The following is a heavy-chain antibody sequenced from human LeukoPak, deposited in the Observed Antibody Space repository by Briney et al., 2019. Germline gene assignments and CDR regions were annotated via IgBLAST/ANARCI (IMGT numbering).Heavy chain of an antibody. CDR1: GFTFSGFG. CDR3: VRDGAKYYFDY. V-gene: IGHV3-33*01. Sequence: GRSLRLSCAASGFTFSGFGMHWVRQAPGKGLEWVAVIWYDGSNKYYADTVKGRFTISRDNSKNTLYLQMNSLRAEDTAVYYCVRDGAKYYFDYWGQGTLVTVSS. D-gene: IGHD4/OR15-4a*01. CDR2: IWYDGSNK. J-gene: IGHJ4*02.